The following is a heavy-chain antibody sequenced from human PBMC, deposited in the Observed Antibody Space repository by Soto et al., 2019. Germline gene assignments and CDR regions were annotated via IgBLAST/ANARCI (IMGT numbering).Heavy chain of an antibody. D-gene: IGHD2-15*01. V-gene: IGHV4-34*01. CDR2: INHSGST. Sequence: SETLSLTCAVYGGSFSGYYWSWIRQPPGKGLEWIGEINHSGSTNYNPSLKSRVTISVDTSKNQFSLKLSSVTAADTAVYYCARGRGGWCSGGSCYRPLGYCGMDVWGQVPTVPVS. CDR1: GGSFSGYY. CDR3: ARGRGGWCSGGSCYRPLGYCGMDV. J-gene: IGHJ6*02.